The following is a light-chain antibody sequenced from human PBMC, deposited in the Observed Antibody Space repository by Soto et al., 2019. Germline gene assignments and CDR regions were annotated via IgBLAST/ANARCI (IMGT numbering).Light chain of an antibody. CDR3: QQYNSYPWT. CDR1: QSISSW. J-gene: IGKJ1*01. V-gene: IGKV1-5*03. CDR2: KAS. Sequence: DIQMTQSPSTLSASVGDRVTITCRASQSISSWLAWYQQKPGKAPKLLIYKASSLESGVPSRFSGSGSGTEFTLTISSLQPDDLATYYCQQYNSYPWTFGQGTKVEIE.